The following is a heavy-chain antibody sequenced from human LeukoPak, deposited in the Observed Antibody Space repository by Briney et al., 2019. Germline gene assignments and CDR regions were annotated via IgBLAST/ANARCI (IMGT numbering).Heavy chain of an antibody. J-gene: IGHJ6*03. Sequence: ASVKVSCKASGYTLNNNYIHWVRRAPGQGLEWVGVINPVGDRTSYAQKFQGRVTMTSDTSTSTVYMQLTSLRSEDTAVYYCARDRQAITHYFYYFMDVWGEGTTVTVSS. D-gene: IGHD5-12*01. CDR3: ARDRQAITHYFYYFMDV. CDR1: GYTLNNNY. CDR2: INPVGDRT. V-gene: IGHV1-46*02.